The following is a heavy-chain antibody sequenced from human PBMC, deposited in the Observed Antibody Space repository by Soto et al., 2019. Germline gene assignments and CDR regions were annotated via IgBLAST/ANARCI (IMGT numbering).Heavy chain of an antibody. D-gene: IGHD6-13*01. CDR2: IYYSGST. J-gene: IGHJ5*02. Sequence: SETLSLTCTVSGGSISSYYWSWIRQHPGKGLEWIGYIYYSGSTYYNPSLKSRVTISVDTSKNQFSLKLSSVTAADTAVYYCARTLVIAAARRVGWFDPWGQGTLVTVSS. CDR1: GGSISSYY. V-gene: IGHV4-59*06. CDR3: ARTLVIAAARRVGWFDP.